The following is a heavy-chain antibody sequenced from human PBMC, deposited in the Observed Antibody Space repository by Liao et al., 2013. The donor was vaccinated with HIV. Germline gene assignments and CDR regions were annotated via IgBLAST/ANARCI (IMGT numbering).Heavy chain of an antibody. Sequence: QVQLQQWGAGLLKPSETLSLTCAVYGGSFSGYYWSWIRQPPGKGLEWIGEINHSGSTNYNPSLKSRVTISVDTSKNQFSLKLSSVTAADTAVYYCAGLTIFGVGNWYFDLWGRGTLVTVSS. CDR3: AGLTIFGVGNWYFDL. V-gene: IGHV4-34*01. D-gene: IGHD3-3*01. CDR2: INHSGST. CDR1: GGSFSGYY. J-gene: IGHJ2*01.